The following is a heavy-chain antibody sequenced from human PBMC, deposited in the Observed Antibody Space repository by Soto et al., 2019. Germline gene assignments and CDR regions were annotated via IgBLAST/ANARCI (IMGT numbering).Heavy chain of an antibody. CDR2: IYYSGST. V-gene: IGHV4-59*01. D-gene: IGHD4-4*01. CDR3: ARVGYSNYVRNYYYYYYMDV. CDR1: GGSISSYY. J-gene: IGHJ6*03. Sequence: PSETLSLTCTVSGGSISSYYWSWIRQPPGKGLEWIGYIYYSGSTNYNPSLKSRVTISVDTSKNQFSLKLSSATAADTAVYYCARVGYSNYVRNYYYYYYMDVWGKGTTVTVSS.